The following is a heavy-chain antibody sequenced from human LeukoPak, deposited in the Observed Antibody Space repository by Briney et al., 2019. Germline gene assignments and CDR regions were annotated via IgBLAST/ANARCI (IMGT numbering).Heavy chain of an antibody. CDR3: ASAALGGWFAP. V-gene: IGHV4-59*01. CDR2: ISFSGSA. CDR1: GGSINSFY. Sequence: SETLSLTCTVSGGSINSFYWSWIQQSPGKGLEWIGYISFSGSATYNPSLKSRVTISVDTSKNQFSLNLTSVTAADTAFYYCASAALGGWFAPWGQGTLVTVSS. J-gene: IGHJ5*02.